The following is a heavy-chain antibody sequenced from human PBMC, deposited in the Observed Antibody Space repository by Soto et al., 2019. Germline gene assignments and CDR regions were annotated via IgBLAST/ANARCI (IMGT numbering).Heavy chain of an antibody. CDR1: GDSISSYY. J-gene: IGHJ4*01. Sequence: PSETLSLTCTVSGDSISSYYWSWIRQPPGKGLQWIGYIHSSGSTKYNPSLKSRVTISVDTSKNHFSLKLNSVTAADTAVYYCARRFISGWRHYFDYWGHGTLVTVSS. D-gene: IGHD6-19*01. CDR2: IHSSGST. CDR3: ARRFISGWRHYFDY. V-gene: IGHV4-59*01.